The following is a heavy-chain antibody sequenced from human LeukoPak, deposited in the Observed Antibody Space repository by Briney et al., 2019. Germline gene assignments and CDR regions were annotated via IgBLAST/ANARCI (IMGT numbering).Heavy chain of an antibody. CDR1: GGSISSSTHY. V-gene: IGHV4-39*01. Sequence: PSETLSLTCTVSGGSISSSTHYWGWIRQPPGKGLEGMGSIHYSGSTYYNPSLKRRVTISVDMSKNQFSLKLSSVTAADTAVYYCARSYCSSSCYAVGAFDIWGQGTVVTVSS. J-gene: IGHJ3*02. D-gene: IGHD2-2*01. CDR3: ARSYCSSSCYAVGAFDI. CDR2: IHYSGST.